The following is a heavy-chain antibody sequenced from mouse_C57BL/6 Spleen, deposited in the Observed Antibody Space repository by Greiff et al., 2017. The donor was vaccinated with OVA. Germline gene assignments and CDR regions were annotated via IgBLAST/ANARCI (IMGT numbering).Heavy chain of an antibody. J-gene: IGHJ3*01. CDR2: IHPNSGST. D-gene: IGHD2-4*01. CDR3: HYDYDLRCAY. CDR1: GYTFTSYW. Sequence: QVQLQQPGAELVKPGASVKLSCKASGYTFTSYWMHWVKQRPGQGLEWIGMIHPNSGSTNYNEKFKSKATLTVDKSSSTAYLQLSSLTSEDSAVYYCHYDYDLRCAYWGQGTLVTGSA. V-gene: IGHV1-64*01.